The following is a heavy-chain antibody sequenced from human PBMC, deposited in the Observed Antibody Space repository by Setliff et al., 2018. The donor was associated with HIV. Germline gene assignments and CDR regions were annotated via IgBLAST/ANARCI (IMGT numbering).Heavy chain of an antibody. CDR2: VYGDGRT. CDR1: GFTFTTYH. V-gene: IGHV3-53*01. CDR3: AKGVKFLDP. J-gene: IGHJ5*02. D-gene: IGHD3-16*01. Sequence: GGSLRLSCAASGFTFTTYHLHWVRQAPGKGLEWVSTVYGDGRTFYADSAQGRFTISRDNSNNILFLQMNSLLAEDTAVYYCAKGVKFLDPWGQGTLVTVSS.